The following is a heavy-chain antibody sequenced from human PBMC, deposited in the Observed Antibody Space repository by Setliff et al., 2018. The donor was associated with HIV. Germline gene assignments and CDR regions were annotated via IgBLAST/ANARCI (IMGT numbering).Heavy chain of an antibody. J-gene: IGHJ4*02. CDR3: ARGQIIVARSSSTVTAIDY. V-gene: IGHV4-34*01. D-gene: IGHD4-17*01. CDR1: GGSFRGYH. Sequence: SETLSLTCAVYGGSFRGYHWSWIRQPPGEGLEWIGEINHSGSTNYNPSLKSRLTISVDTSKNQFSLKLSSVTAADTAVYYCARGQIIVARSSSTVTAIDYWGQGTLVTVSS. CDR2: INHSGST.